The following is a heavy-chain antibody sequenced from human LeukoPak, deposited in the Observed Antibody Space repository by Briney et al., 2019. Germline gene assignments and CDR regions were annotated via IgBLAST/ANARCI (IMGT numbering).Heavy chain of an antibody. CDR1: GYSFTSYW. D-gene: IGHD4-17*01. V-gene: IGHV5-51*01. Sequence: GESLKISCKGSGYSFTSYWIGWVRQMPGKGLEWMGIIYPGDSDTRYSPSFQGQVTISADKSISTAYLQWSSLKASDTAMYYCASSYDYGDFNTPWDYWGQGTLVTVSS. CDR3: ASSYDYGDFNTPWDY. CDR2: IYPGDSDT. J-gene: IGHJ4*02.